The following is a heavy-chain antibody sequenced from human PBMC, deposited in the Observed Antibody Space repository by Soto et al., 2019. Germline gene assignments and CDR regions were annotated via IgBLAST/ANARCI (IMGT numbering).Heavy chain of an antibody. V-gene: IGHV1-46*01. CDR1: GYTFSDYY. CDR3: ARGSSLALEY. CDR2: INPSGGST. Sequence: QVQLVQSGAEVKKPGASVKVSCKASGYTFSDYYMHWVRQAPGQGLEWMGLINPSGGSTTYVQKFQGRVTMTRDTSTSTVYMDLSSLRSEDTAVYYCARGSSLALEYWGQETPVTVSS. J-gene: IGHJ4*02.